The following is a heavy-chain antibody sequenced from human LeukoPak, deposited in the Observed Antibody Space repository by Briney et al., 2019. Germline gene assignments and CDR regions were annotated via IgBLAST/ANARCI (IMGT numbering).Heavy chain of an antibody. J-gene: IGHJ5*02. CDR2: ISPIFGTA. Sequence: SVKVSCKASGGTFSSYAISWVRQAPGQGLEWMGRISPIFGTANYAQKFQGRVTITTDESTSTAYMELSSLRSEDTAVYYCARELGTMIVVVITQVGWFDPWGQGTLVTVSS. V-gene: IGHV1-69*05. D-gene: IGHD3-22*01. CDR1: GGTFSSYA. CDR3: ARELGTMIVVVITQVGWFDP.